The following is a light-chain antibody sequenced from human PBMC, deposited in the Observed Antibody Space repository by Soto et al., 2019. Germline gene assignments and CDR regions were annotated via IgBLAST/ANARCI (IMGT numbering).Light chain of an antibody. CDR3: SSYTSNSTLYV. J-gene: IGLJ1*01. CDR2: EVS. Sequence: QSALTQPASVSGSPGQSITISCTGTSSDVGGYNYVSWYQQHPGKAPKPMIYEVSNRPSGVSNRFSGSKSGNTASLTISGLQAEDEADYYCSSYTSNSTLYVFGTGTKLTVL. CDR1: SSDVGGYNY. V-gene: IGLV2-14*01.